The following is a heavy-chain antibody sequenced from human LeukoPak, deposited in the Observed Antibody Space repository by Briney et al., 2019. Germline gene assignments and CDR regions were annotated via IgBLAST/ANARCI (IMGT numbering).Heavy chain of an antibody. J-gene: IGHJ4*02. V-gene: IGHV4-59*08. D-gene: IGHD6-19*01. CDR1: GGSISSYY. CDR3: ARAVSGRFDY. Sequence: SETLSLTCTVSGGSISSYYWSWIRQPPGKGLEWTGYIYYSGSTNYNPSLKSRVTISVDTSKNQFSLKLSSVTAADTATYYCARAVSGRFDYWGQGTLVTVSS. CDR2: IYYSGST.